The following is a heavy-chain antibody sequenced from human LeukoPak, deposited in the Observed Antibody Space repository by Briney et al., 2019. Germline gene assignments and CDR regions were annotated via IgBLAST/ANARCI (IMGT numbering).Heavy chain of an antibody. Sequence: ASVKVSCKASGYTFTSYDINWVRQATGQGLEWMGWINPNSGGTNYAQKFQGRVTMTRDTSISTAYMELSRLRSDDTAVYYCARDLSFLLDWGQGTLVTVSS. D-gene: IGHD3-16*02. V-gene: IGHV1-2*02. CDR2: INPNSGGT. J-gene: IGHJ4*02. CDR1: GYTFTSYD. CDR3: ARDLSFLLD.